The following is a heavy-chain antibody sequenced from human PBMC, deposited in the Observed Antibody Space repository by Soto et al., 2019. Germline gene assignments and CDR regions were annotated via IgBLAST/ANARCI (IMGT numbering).Heavy chain of an antibody. J-gene: IGHJ5*02. V-gene: IGHV4-34*01. Sequence: SETLSLTCAVYGGSFSGYYWSWIRQPPGKGLEWIGEINHSGSTNYNPSLKSRVTISVDTSKNQFSLKLSSVTAADTAVYYCARSVLMVYAIRWFDPWGQGTLVTVSS. D-gene: IGHD2-8*01. CDR1: GGSFSGYY. CDR3: ARSVLMVYAIRWFDP. CDR2: INHSGST.